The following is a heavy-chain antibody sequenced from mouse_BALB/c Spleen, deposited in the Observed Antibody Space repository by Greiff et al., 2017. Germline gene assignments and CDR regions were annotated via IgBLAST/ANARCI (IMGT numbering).Heavy chain of an antibody. V-gene: IGHV7-3*02. J-gene: IGHJ3*01. CDR2: IRNKANGYTT. CDR1: GFTFTDYY. CDR3: ARDSLIYYDYDWFAY. Sequence: EVMLVESGGGLVQPGGSLRLSCATSGFTFTDYYMSWVRQPPGKALEWLGFIRNKANGYTTEYSASVKGRFTISRDNSQSILYLQMNTLRAEDSATYYCARDSLIYYDYDWFAYWGQGTLVTVSA. D-gene: IGHD2-4*01.